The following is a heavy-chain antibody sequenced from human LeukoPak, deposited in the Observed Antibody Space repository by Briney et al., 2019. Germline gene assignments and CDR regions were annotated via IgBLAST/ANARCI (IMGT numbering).Heavy chain of an antibody. Sequence: GESLEISWKGSGYHFTSYWIDWGRQVPGKGLEWMGIIYPGDSDTRYSPSFQGQVTISAAKSISTAYLQWRSLKASDTALYYCARHRPGQWLAYYFDYWGQGTLVTVSS. V-gene: IGHV5-51*01. CDR2: IYPGDSDT. J-gene: IGHJ4*02. D-gene: IGHD6-19*01. CDR1: GYHFTSYW. CDR3: ARHRPGQWLAYYFDY.